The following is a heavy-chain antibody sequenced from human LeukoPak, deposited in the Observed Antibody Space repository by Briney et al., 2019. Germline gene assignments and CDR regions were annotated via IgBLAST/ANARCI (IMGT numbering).Heavy chain of an antibody. CDR3: ARLTQLAYYFDY. CDR2: IYYSGST. V-gene: IGHV4-30-4*08. Sequence: SQTLSLTCTVSGGSISSGDYYWSWIRQPPGKGLEWIGYIYYSGSTYYNPSLKSRVTISVDTSKNQFSLKLSSVPAADTAVYYCARLTQLAYYFDYCGQGALVTVSS. D-gene: IGHD6-13*01. CDR1: GGSISSGDYY. J-gene: IGHJ4*02.